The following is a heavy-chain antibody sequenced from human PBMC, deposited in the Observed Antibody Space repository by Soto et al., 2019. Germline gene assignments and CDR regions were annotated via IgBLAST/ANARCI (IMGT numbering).Heavy chain of an antibody. V-gene: IGHV4-4*02. CDR3: ARRWGEGRVDY. D-gene: IGHD3-10*01. J-gene: IGHJ4*02. CDR2: ICHSGNT. Sequence: QMQLQESDPGLVKPSGTLSLTCAVSGGSISSSNWWSWVRQPPGKGLEWIGEICHSGNTNYNPSLKSRVTMAVDKSRNQFSLKLSSVTAADTAVYYCARRWGEGRVDYWGQGTLVTVSS. CDR1: GGSISSSNW.